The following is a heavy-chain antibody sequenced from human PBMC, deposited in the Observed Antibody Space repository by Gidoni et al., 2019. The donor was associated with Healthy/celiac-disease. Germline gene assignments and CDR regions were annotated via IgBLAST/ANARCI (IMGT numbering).Heavy chain of an antibody. Sequence: EVQLLESGGGLVQPGGSLRLSGAASGFTFSSYAMSWVRQAPGTGLGWVSAISGSGGSTYYADSVKGRFTISKDNSKNTLYLQMNSLRAEDTAVYYCAKASYYYGSGGIFDYWGQGTLVTVSS. D-gene: IGHD3-10*01. CDR3: AKASYYYGSGGIFDY. CDR2: ISGSGGST. J-gene: IGHJ4*02. V-gene: IGHV3-23*01. CDR1: GFTFSSYA.